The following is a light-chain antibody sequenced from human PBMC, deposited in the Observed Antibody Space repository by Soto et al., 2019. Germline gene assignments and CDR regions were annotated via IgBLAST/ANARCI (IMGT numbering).Light chain of an antibody. J-gene: IGLJ1*01. V-gene: IGLV1-40*01. CDR1: SSNIGAGYD. CDR3: NSYRTISTYV. CDR2: ANN. Sequence: QSVLTQPPSVSGAPGQRVTISCTGSSSNIGAGYDVHWYQQLPGTAPKLLIYANNNRPSGVPDRFSGSKSGTSASLAITGLQAEDEADYYCNSYRTISTYVFGSGTKLTVL.